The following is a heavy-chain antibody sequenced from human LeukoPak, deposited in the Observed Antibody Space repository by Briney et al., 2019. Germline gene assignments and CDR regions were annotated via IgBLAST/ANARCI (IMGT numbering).Heavy chain of an antibody. J-gene: IGHJ4*02. CDR1: GGTFSSYA. CDR2: IIPIFGTA. CDR3: ARGYCSGGSCPTGFDY. D-gene: IGHD2-15*01. V-gene: IGHV1-69*13. Sequence: ASVKVSSKASGGTFSSYAISWVRQAPGQGLEWMGGIIPIFGTANYAQKFLGRVTITADESTSTAYMELSSLRSEDTAVYYCARGYCSGGSCPTGFDYWGQGTLVTVSS.